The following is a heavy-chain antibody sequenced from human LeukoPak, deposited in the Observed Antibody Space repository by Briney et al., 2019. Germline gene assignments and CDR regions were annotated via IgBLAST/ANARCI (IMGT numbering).Heavy chain of an antibody. V-gene: IGHV4-39*01. D-gene: IGHD2-15*01. CDR3: ARTRFCTSSSCGSYGMDV. CDR1: GGSISSSPYY. J-gene: IGHJ6*02. CDR2: IYYSGST. Sequence: NPSETLSLTCTVSGGSISSSPYYWGWIRQPPGKGLEWIGSIYYSGSTYSNVSLKSRVTISVDTSKNQFSLKLSSVTAADTAVYYCARTRFCTSSSCGSYGMDVWGQGTTVTVSS.